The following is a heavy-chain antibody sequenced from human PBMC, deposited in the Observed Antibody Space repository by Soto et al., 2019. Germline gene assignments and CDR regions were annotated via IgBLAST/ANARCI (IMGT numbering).Heavy chain of an antibody. CDR2: ISYDGSNK. CDR3: AREEHDKVSGLPEEYYYYYYGMDV. V-gene: IGHV3-30-3*01. Sequence: GGSLRLSCAASGFTFSSYAMHWVRQAPGKGLEWVAVISYDGSNKYYADSVKGRFTISRDNSKNTLYLQMNSLRAEDTAVYYCAREEHDKVSGLPEEYYYYYYGMDVWGQGTTVTVSS. D-gene: IGHD3-22*01. J-gene: IGHJ6*02. CDR1: GFTFSSYA.